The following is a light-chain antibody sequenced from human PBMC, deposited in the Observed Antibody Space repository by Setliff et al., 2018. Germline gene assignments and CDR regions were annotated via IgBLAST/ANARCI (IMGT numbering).Light chain of an antibody. CDR1: SSDVGDYKY. CDR2: EVS. V-gene: IGLV2-14*01. CDR3: SSYTSLSTRV. Sequence: SVLTQPASVSGSPGQSITISCTGTSSDVGDYKYVSWYQQLPGKAPKLIIFEVSNRPSGIPNRFSGSKSGNTASLSISGLQAEDEADYYCSSYTSLSTRVFGTGTKVTVL. J-gene: IGLJ1*01.